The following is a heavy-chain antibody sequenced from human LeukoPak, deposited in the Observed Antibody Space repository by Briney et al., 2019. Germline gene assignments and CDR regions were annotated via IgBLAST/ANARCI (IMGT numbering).Heavy chain of an antibody. V-gene: IGHV3-23*01. J-gene: IGHJ5*02. Sequence: GGSLRLSCGASGFTFSSYAMSWVRQAPGKGLEWVSAISGSGGNTYYADSVKGRFSISRDNSKNTLYLQMNSLRAEDTALYYCARGYDMLESDPWGQGTLVTVSS. CDR2: ISGSGGNT. CDR1: GFTFSSYA. CDR3: ARGYDMLESDP. D-gene: IGHD3-9*01.